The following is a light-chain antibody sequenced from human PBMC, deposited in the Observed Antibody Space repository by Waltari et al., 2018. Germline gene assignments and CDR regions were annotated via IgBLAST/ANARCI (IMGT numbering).Light chain of an antibody. V-gene: IGLV3-19*01. CDR1: RLSRYY. CDR2: GQD. Sequence: SSELTQDPAVSVALGQTVRITCQGNRLSRYYSSWYQQRPGQAPSLLLYGQDNRPPGIPDRFSGSTSGDTASLTITGAQAEDEADYYCHSRDTISTRVFGGGTRLTV. CDR3: HSRDTISTRV. J-gene: IGLJ3*02.